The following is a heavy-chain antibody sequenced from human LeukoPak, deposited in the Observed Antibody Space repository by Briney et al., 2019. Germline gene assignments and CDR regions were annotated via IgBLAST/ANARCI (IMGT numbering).Heavy chain of an antibody. CDR3: AKVFSPEVPAAISHFDY. CDR1: GFTFSSYG. D-gene: IGHD2-2*02. J-gene: IGHJ4*02. CDR2: IRYDGSNK. Sequence: GGALRLSCAASGFTFSSYGMHWVRQAPGKGLEWVAFIRYDGSNKYYADSVKGRFTISRDNSKNTLYLQMNSLRAEDTAVYYCAKVFSPEVPAAISHFDYWGQGTLVTVSS. V-gene: IGHV3-30*02.